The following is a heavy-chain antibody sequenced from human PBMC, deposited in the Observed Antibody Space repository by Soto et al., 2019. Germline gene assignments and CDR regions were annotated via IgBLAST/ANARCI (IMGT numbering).Heavy chain of an antibody. Sequence: EVQLLESGGGLVQPGGSLRLSCAASGFTFSSYAMSWVRQAPGKGLEWVSTISASGGSTYCADTVKGRFPNSRDNSKNTLPLQRNSLRAEDTAVYFCTRGGYCSGGSCYSFHTFDSLSQGTMVTVSS. D-gene: IGHD2-15*01. CDR1: GFTFSSYA. CDR2: ISASGGST. J-gene: IGHJ3*02. V-gene: IGHV3-23*01. CDR3: TRGGYCSGGSCYSFHTFDS.